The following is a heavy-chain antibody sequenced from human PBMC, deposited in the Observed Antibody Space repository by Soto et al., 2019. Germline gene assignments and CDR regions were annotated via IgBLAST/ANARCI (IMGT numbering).Heavy chain of an antibody. J-gene: IGHJ4*02. Sequence: QVQLQESGPGLVKPSQTLSLTCTVSGGSISSGGYYWSWIRQHPGKGLEWIGYIYYSGSTYYNPSLKSRVTISVDPSKNQFSLKLSSVTSADTAVYYCARVSSAVDWGYYFDYWGQGTPVTVSS. D-gene: IGHD3-9*01. V-gene: IGHV4-31*03. CDR3: ARVSSAVDWGYYFDY. CDR2: IYYSGST. CDR1: GGSISSGGYY.